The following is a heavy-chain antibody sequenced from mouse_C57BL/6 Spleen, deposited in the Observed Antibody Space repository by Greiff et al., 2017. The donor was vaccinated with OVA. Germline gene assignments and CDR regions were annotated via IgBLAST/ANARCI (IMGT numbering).Heavy chain of an antibody. V-gene: IGHV1-53*01. CDR2: RNHSKGGN. J-gene: IGHJ3*01. D-gene: IGHD1-1*01. CDR1: GYTFTSYW. Sequence: QVQLLQSGTELVKPGASVKLSCKASGYTFTSYWMHGVKQRPGQGLEGIGKRNHSKGGNNYNEKFKSKATLTVDKSSSTAYLQLSRLTSEDSAIYYCARYHYYGGSALAYWGQGTLVTVSA. CDR3: ARYHYYGGSALAY.